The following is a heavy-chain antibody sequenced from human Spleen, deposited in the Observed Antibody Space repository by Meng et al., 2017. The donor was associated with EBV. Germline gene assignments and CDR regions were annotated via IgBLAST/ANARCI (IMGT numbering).Heavy chain of an antibody. Sequence: QVQLVQSGAEVKKPGASVKISCKASGYTFTRHYMHWVRQAPGQGLEWMGVINPISGTTTYAQKLQGRVTMTRDTSTSTVYMELSSLRSEDTAVYYCSTSQFDYWGQGTLVTVSS. CDR2: INPISGTT. D-gene: IGHD2/OR15-2a*01. J-gene: IGHJ4*02. CDR1: GYTFTRHY. V-gene: IGHV1-46*04. CDR3: STSQFDY.